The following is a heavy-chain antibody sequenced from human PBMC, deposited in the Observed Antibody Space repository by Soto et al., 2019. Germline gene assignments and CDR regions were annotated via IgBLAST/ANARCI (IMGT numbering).Heavy chain of an antibody. CDR3: ARDLSSDSTGFRGYDV. D-gene: IGHD3-22*01. Sequence: QVHLVQSGAEVKKPGSSVKVSCKASGGTVSSYAITWVRQAPGKGLEWMGVFIPLFVSAHYAQKFQGRVTITADESTSTADTELSGLRSEDTAIYYCARDLSSDSTGFRGYDVWGQGTLVTVSS. CDR1: GGTVSSYA. CDR2: FIPLFVSA. J-gene: IGHJ4*02. V-gene: IGHV1-69*01.